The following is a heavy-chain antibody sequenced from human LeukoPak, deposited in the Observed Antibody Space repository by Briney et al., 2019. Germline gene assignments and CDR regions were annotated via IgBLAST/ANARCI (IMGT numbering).Heavy chain of an antibody. J-gene: IGHJ6*02. CDR3: ARGSSVGGYYYYYGMDV. Sequence: PSGTLSLTCAVYGGSFSGYYWSWIRQPPGKGLEWIGEINHSGSTNYNPSLKSRVTISVDTSKNQFSLKLSSVTAADTAVYYCARGSSVGGYYYYYGMDVWGQGTTVTVSS. CDR1: GGSFSGYY. V-gene: IGHV4-34*01. D-gene: IGHD4-23*01. CDR2: INHSGST.